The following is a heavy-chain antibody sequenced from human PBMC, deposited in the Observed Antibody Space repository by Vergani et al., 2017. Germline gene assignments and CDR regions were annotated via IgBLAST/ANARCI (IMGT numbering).Heavy chain of an antibody. CDR3: ARVMYRDKASNGDRLEGMDI. J-gene: IGHJ6*02. V-gene: IGHV4-59*13. Sequence: VQLEESGPGLVKPSETLSLTCTVSGGSFNTYYWSWIRQSPGKGLEWIGYIYSTGSTNYNPSLNSRVTMSVDTSKNQFSLKLRSVTPADTAVYFCARVMYRDKASNGDRLEGMDIWGQGTTVTVSS. CDR2: IYSTGST. CDR1: GGSFNTYY. D-gene: IGHD2-8*01.